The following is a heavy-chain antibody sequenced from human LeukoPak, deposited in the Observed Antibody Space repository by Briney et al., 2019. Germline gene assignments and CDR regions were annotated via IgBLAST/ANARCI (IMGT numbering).Heavy chain of an antibody. CDR3: AGVGNGGYGGFDY. D-gene: IGHD5-12*01. CDR1: SGSISSGDYY. CDR2: ISSSGTT. V-gene: IGHV4-30-4*01. J-gene: IGHJ4*02. Sequence: PSETLSLTCTVSSGSISSGDYYWSWIRQPPGKGLEWIGYISSSGTTYYNPSLRSLITISVDSSKSQFSLNLSSVTASDTAVYYCAGVGNGGYGGFDYWGQGTLVTVSS.